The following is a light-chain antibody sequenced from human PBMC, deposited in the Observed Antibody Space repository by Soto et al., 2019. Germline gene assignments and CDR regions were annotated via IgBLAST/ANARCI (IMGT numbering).Light chain of an antibody. J-gene: IGKJ3*01. V-gene: IGKV3-20*01. CDR1: QSVSSSY. CDR2: GAS. Sequence: EIVLTQSPGTLSLSPGERATLSCSASQSVSSSYLAWYQQKPGQAPRLLIYGASSRATGIPDRFSGSGAGTDFSLTISRLEPEDFGVYYCQQYGSSLLTFGHGTKVDIK. CDR3: QQYGSSLLT.